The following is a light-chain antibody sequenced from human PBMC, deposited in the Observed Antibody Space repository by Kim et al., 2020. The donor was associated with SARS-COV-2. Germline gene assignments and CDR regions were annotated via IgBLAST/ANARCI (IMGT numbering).Light chain of an antibody. J-gene: IGLJ2*01. CDR3: QAWDSSTVV. V-gene: IGLV3-1*01. CDR1: KLGDKY. CDR2: QDS. Sequence: GAQGQTASITCSGDKLGDKYACWYQQKPGQSPVLVIYQDSKRPSGIPERFSGSNSGNTATLTISGTQAMDEADYYCQAWDSSTVVFGGGTQLTVL.